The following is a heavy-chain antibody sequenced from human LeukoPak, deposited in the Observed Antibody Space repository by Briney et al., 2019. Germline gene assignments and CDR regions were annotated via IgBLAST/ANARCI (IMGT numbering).Heavy chain of an antibody. J-gene: IGHJ4*02. CDR2: IYNSGTT. D-gene: IGHD3-10*01. V-gene: IGHV4-59*12. CDR3: ARKTPASITMVRGVIIPTGRYFDY. Sequence: PSETLSLTCTVSGGSISSYYWSWIRQPPGKGLEWIGNIYNSGTTNYNPSLKSRVTISVDTSKNYFSLKLSSVTAADTAVYYRARKTPASITMVRGVIIPTGRYFDYWGRGTLVTVSS. CDR1: GGSISSYY.